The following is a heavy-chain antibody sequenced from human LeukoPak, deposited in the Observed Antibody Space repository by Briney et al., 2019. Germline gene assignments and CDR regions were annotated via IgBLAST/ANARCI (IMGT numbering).Heavy chain of an antibody. CDR2: ISGSGCST. Sequence: GGSLRLSCAASGFTFSCYAMRWVRQAPGKGLEWVSAISGSGCSTHYADSVKGRFTISRDNSKNTLYLQMNRLRAEDTAVYYCAKVGSGSCIDYWGQGTLVTVSS. CDR3: AKVGSGSCIDY. CDR1: GFTFSCYA. V-gene: IGHV3-23*01. J-gene: IGHJ4*02. D-gene: IGHD3-10*01.